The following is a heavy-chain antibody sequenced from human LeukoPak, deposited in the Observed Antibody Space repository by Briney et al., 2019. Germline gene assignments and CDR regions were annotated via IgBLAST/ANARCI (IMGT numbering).Heavy chain of an antibody. CDR1: GDSISSSSYY. D-gene: IGHD3-16*01. CDR2: IYNSGST. CDR3: ARSPGGAYFDY. V-gene: IGHV4-39*01. J-gene: IGHJ4*02. Sequence: SETLSLTCTVSGDSISSSSYYWGWIRQPPGKGMEWIGNIYNSGSTYYNPSLKSRVTISADRSKNQFSLKLSSVTAADTAVYYCARSPGGAYFDYWGQGTLVTVSS.